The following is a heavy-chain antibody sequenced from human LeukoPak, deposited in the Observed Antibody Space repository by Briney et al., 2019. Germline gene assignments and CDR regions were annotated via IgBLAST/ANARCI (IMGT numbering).Heavy chain of an antibody. V-gene: IGHV4-4*07. CDR1: GGFISSYY. Sequence: SETLSLTCTVSGGFISSYYWSWIRQPAGKGLEWIGRIYTSGSTNFNPSLTSRGTISVETSKNQFSLKLSSVTAADTAVYYCAGGVRGGSLDSWGQGTLVTVSS. J-gene: IGHJ4*02. D-gene: IGHD2-15*01. CDR3: AGGVRGGSLDS. CDR2: IYTSGST.